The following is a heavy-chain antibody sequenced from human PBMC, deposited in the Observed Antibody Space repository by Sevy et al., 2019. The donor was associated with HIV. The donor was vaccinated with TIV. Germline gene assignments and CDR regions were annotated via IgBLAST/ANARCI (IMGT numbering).Heavy chain of an antibody. J-gene: IGHJ4*02. D-gene: IGHD1-7*01. CDR2: FGGSTSTI. V-gene: IGHV3-48*02. CDR1: GFSFSTSG. Sequence: GGSLRLSCAASGFSFSTSGMNWVRQAPGKGLEWVSYFGGSTSTIYYADSVKGRFTISRDNARNSLYLQMNSLRDEDTAVYYCAVPKVTGTTTMFDYWGQGTLVTVSS. CDR3: AVPKVTGTTTMFDY.